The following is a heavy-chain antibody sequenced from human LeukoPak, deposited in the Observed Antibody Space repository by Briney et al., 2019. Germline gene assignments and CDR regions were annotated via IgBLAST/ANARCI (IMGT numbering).Heavy chain of an antibody. V-gene: IGHV4-34*01. D-gene: IGHD1-1*01. Sequence: TSSETLSLTCAVYGGSFSGYYWTLIRQTPGKGLEWIGEISHTGLTGSNPSFKSRVTIFVDSSKKQFSLRMASVTAADTGVYYCARVPDITARPCDTWGPGTLVTVSS. J-gene: IGHJ5*02. CDR2: ISHTGLT. CDR1: GGSFSGYY. CDR3: ARVPDITARPCDT.